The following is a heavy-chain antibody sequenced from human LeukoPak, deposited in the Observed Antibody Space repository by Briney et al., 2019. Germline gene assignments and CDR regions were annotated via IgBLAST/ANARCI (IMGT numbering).Heavy chain of an antibody. D-gene: IGHD3-22*01. J-gene: IGHJ4*02. CDR2: INHSGST. V-gene: IGHV4-34*01. CDR3: ARGSGTYYYDSSGYSYYFDY. Sequence: PSETLSLTCAVYGGSFSGYYWSWIRQPPGKGLEWIGEINHSGSTNYNPSLKSRVTISVDTSKNQFSLKLSSVTAADTAVYYCARGSGTYYYDSSGYSYYFDYWGQGTLVTVSS. CDR1: GGSFSGYY.